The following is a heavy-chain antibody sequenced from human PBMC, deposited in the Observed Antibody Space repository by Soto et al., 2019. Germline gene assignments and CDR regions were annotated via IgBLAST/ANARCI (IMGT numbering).Heavy chain of an antibody. D-gene: IGHD3-9*01. CDR2: IYYTGTT. CDR1: GDPLSSGSYY. V-gene: IGHV4-61*01. Sequence: PSETLSLTCTVSGDPLSSGSYYWSWIRQSPGKRLEWIAYIYYTGTTKYNPSLKSRVTISVDTSKNQFSLRLTSVTAADTAVYYCARASSTDFDLLSALNPSGKGTLVTVAS. J-gene: IGHJ5*02. CDR3: ARASSTDFDLLSALNP.